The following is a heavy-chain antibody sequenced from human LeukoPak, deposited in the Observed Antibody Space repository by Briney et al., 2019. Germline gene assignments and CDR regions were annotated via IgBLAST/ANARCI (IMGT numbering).Heavy chain of an antibody. CDR1: GGSISSYY. V-gene: IGHV4-59*01. Sequence: SETLALTWYDPGGSISSYYWSWIRQPPGKGLEWIGYIYYSGSTNYNPSLKSRVTISVDTSKNQFSLRLSSVTAADTAVYYCARVIAVTGAFNAFDIWGQGTMVTVSS. J-gene: IGHJ3*02. CDR2: IYYSGST. CDR3: ARVIAVTGAFNAFDI. D-gene: IGHD6-19*01.